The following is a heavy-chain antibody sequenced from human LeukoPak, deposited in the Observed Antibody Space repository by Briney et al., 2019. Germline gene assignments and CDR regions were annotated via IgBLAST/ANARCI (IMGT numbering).Heavy chain of an antibody. CDR3: ARGKGSSGWSGSDDY. J-gene: IGHJ4*02. V-gene: IGHV1-2*02. Sequence: AASVKVSCKASGYTFTGYYMHWVRQAPGQGLEWMGWINPNSGGTNYAQKFQGRVTMTRDTSISTAYMELSRLRSDDTAVYYCARGKGSSGWSGSDDYWGQGTLVTVSS. CDR1: GYTFTGYY. D-gene: IGHD6-19*01. CDR2: INPNSGGT.